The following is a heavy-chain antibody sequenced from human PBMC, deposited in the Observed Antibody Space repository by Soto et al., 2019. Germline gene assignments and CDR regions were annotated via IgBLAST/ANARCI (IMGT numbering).Heavy chain of an antibody. D-gene: IGHD3-10*01. CDR1: GYSFISYW. V-gene: IGHV5-51*01. CDR2: IYPGDSDT. Sequence: GESLKISSKGSGYSFISYWIGWVRQMPGKGLEWMGIIYPGDSDTRYSPSFQGQVTISADKSISTAYLQWSSLKASDTAMYYCARASDSGSSYSPADSWGQGTLVTVSS. J-gene: IGHJ4*02. CDR3: ARASDSGSSYSPADS.